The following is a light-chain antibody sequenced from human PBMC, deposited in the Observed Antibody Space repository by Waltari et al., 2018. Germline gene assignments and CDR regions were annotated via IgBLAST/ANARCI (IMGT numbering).Light chain of an antibody. Sequence: DIQMTQSPSSLAASVGDRVTITCRGSQGISKFLAWFRQKPGKAPESLVYGASILQSGVPSRFSGSGSGTDFTLTISSLQPEDFASYYCQQYKTFPLTFGGGTKVEIK. CDR2: GAS. CDR1: QGISKF. J-gene: IGKJ4*01. V-gene: IGKV1-16*01. CDR3: QQYKTFPLT.